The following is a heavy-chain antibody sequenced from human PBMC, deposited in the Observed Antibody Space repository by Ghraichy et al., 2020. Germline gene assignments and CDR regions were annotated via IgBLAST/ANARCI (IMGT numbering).Heavy chain of an antibody. Sequence: GGSLRLSCAASGFTFSSYGMHWVRQAPGKGLEWVAVIWYDGSNKYYADSVKGRFTISRDNSKNTLYLQMNSLRAEDTAVYYCARDGTPDLGKIYYYYYYMDVWGKGTTVTVSS. CDR2: IWYDGSNK. CDR3: ARDGTPDLGKIYYYYYYMDV. CDR1: GFTFSSYG. V-gene: IGHV3-33*01. D-gene: IGHD6-13*01. J-gene: IGHJ6*03.